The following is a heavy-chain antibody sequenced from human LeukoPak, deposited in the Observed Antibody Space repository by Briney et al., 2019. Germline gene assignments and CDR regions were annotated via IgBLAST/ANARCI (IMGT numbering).Heavy chain of an antibody. J-gene: IGHJ4*02. CDR2: IYPRDGST. Sequence: ASVKVSCKASGYTFTSNYIHWVRQAPGQGLEWMGMIYPRDGSTSYAQKFQGRVTVTRDTSTSTVHMELSGPRSEDTAVYYCARDQEGFDYWGQGTLVTVSS. CDR3: ARDQEGFDY. CDR1: GYTFTSNY. V-gene: IGHV1-46*01.